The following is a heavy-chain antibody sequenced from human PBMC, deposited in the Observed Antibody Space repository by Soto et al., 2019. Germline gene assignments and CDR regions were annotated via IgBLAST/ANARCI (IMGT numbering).Heavy chain of an antibody. J-gene: IGHJ4*02. D-gene: IGHD6-19*01. CDR1: GFTFSSYG. V-gene: IGHV3-30*03. CDR3: VVAVAGTGFDY. Sequence: GGSLRLSCAASGFTFSSYGMHWVRQAPGKGLEWVAVISYDGSNKYCADSVKGRFTISRDNSKNTLYLQMNSLRAEDTAVYYCVVAVAGTGFDYWGQGTLVTVSS. CDR2: ISYDGSNK.